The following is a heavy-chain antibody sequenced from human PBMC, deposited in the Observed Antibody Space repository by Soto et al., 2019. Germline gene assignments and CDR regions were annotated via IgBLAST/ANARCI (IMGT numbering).Heavy chain of an antibody. CDR2: IKQDGSEK. CDR1: GFTFSSYW. D-gene: IGHD1-7*01. V-gene: IGHV3-7*01. J-gene: IGHJ6*02. Sequence: LSLTCAASGFTFSSYWMSWVRQAPGKGLEWVANIKQDGSEKYYVDSVKGRFTISRDNAKNSLYLQMNSLRAEDTAVYYCATNWNYGYDYYYGMDVWGQGTTVTVSS. CDR3: ATNWNYGYDYYYGMDV.